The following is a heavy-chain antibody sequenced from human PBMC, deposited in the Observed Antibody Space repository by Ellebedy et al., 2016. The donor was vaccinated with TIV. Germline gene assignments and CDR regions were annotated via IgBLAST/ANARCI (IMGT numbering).Heavy chain of an antibody. Sequence: ASVKVSCKASGYTFTTYAVHWVRQPPGQRLEWMGWLNTNSGGTNYAQKFQAWLTMTRDTSISTAYMELSRLRSDDTAVYYCARDGGSYADFDYWGQGTLVTVSS. J-gene: IGHJ4*02. V-gene: IGHV1-2*04. CDR3: ARDGGSYADFDY. D-gene: IGHD1-26*01. CDR1: GYTFTTYA. CDR2: LNTNSGGT.